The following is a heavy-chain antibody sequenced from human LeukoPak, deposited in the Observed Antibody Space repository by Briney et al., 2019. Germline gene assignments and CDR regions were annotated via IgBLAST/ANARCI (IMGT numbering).Heavy chain of an antibody. D-gene: IGHD3-10*01. J-gene: IGHJ5*01. Sequence: PSETLSRTCTVSGYSISSGYYWGWIRQPPGKGLEWIGSIYHSGSTYYNPSLKSRVTISVDTSKNQFSLKLSSVTAADTAVYYCARDRRGFDWFDYWGQGTLVTVSS. V-gene: IGHV4-38-2*02. CDR1: GYSISSGYY. CDR3: ARDRRGFDWFDY. CDR2: IYHSGST.